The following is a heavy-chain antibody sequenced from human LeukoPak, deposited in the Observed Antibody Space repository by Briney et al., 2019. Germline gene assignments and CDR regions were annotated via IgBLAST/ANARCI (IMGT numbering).Heavy chain of an antibody. CDR2: IDSGGGKI. D-gene: IGHD5-12*01. Sequence: PGGSLRLSCIASGFTFSSYEMNWVRQAPGKGLEWISFIDSGGGKILYADSVKGRFTTSRDDAKSSLHLEMNSLRAEDTAIYYCARDYSGDEDFGYWGQGTLVTVSS. J-gene: IGHJ4*02. CDR1: GFTFSSYE. V-gene: IGHV3-48*03. CDR3: ARDYSGDEDFGY.